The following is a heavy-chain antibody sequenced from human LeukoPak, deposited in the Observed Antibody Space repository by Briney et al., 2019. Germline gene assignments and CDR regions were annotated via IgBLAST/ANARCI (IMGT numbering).Heavy chain of an antibody. CDR3: AKSMVATGKPVDDN. CDR1: GFTFSSYA. CDR2: ISGNGVGT. J-gene: IGHJ4*02. D-gene: IGHD6-19*01. V-gene: IGHV3-23*01. Sequence: GGSLRLSCAASGFTFSSYAMSWVRQAPGKGPEWVSAISGNGVGTYYAGSVKGRFTISRDNSKNTLYLQMNSLRAEDTALYYCAKSMVATGKPVDDNWGQGTLVTVSS.